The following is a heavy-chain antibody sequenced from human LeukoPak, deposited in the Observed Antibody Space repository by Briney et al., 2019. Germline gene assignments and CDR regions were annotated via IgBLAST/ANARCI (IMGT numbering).Heavy chain of an antibody. D-gene: IGHD3-3*01. CDR3: AREDHDFWSGYSYFDY. CDR2: ISRSSSYI. CDR1: GFTFSSYS. Sequence: GGSLRLSCAASGFTFSSYSMNWVRQAPGKGLEWVSSISRSSSYIYYADSVKGRFTISRDNAKNSLYLQMNSLRAEDTAVYYCAREDHDFWSGYSYFDYWGQGTLVTVSS. V-gene: IGHV3-21*01. J-gene: IGHJ4*02.